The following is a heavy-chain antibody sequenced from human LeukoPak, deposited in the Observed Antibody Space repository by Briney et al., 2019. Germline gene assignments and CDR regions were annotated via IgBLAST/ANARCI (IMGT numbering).Heavy chain of an antibody. Sequence: SETLSLTCTVSGGSISSRSYYWVWIRQPPGKGLEWIGSIYHSGSANYNPSLKSRVTISADKSKNQFSLKLTYVTAADTAVYYCARDRVGVRAFDYWGQGTLVTVSS. CDR3: ARDRVGVRAFDY. CDR2: IYHSGSA. CDR1: GGSISSRSYY. D-gene: IGHD3-10*01. V-gene: IGHV4-39*07. J-gene: IGHJ4*02.